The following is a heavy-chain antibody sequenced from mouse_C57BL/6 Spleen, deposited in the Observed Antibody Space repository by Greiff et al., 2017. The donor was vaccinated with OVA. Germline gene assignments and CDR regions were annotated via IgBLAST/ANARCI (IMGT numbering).Heavy chain of an antibody. D-gene: IGHD2-2*01. V-gene: IGHV6-3*01. Sequence: EVMLVESGGGLVQPGGSMKLSCVASGFTFSNYWMNWVRQSPEKGLEWVAQIRLKSDNYATHYAESVKGRFTISRDDSKSSVYLQMNNLRAEDTGIYYCTGRDIYYGYDEDYWGQGTTLTVSS. J-gene: IGHJ2*01. CDR1: GFTFSNYW. CDR3: TGRDIYYGYDEDY. CDR2: IRLKSDNYAT.